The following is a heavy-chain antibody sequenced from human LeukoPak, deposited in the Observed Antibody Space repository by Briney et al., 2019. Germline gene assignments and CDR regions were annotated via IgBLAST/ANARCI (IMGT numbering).Heavy chain of an antibody. V-gene: IGHV1-69*05. D-gene: IGHD3-16*01. Sequence: SVKVSCKASGGTFSSYAISWVRQAPGQGLEWMGGIIPIFGTANYAQKFQGRVTITTDESTSTAYMELSSLRSEDTAVYYCAHSPGGIYYFDYWGQGTLVTVSS. CDR2: IIPIFGTA. J-gene: IGHJ4*02. CDR1: GGTFSSYA. CDR3: AHSPGGIYYFDY.